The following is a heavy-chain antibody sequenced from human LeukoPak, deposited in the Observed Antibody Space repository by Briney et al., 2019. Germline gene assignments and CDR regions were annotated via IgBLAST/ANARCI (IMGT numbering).Heavy chain of an antibody. D-gene: IGHD6-6*01. CDR3: ARAREQLVIFDY. CDR1: RFTVSSNY. J-gene: IGHJ4*02. CDR2: IYSGGST. V-gene: IGHV3-53*01. Sequence: PGGSLRLSCAASRFTVSSNYMSWVRQAPGKGLEWVSVIYSGGSTYYADSVKGRFTISRDNSKNTLYLQMNSLRAEDTAVYYCARAREQLVIFDYWGQGTLVTVSS.